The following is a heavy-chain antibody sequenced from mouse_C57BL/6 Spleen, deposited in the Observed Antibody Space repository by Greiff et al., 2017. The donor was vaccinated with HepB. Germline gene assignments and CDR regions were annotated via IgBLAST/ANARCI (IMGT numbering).Heavy chain of an antibody. CDR3: ARAQLRLPYYFDY. V-gene: IGHV1-55*01. J-gene: IGHJ2*01. D-gene: IGHD3-1*01. Sequence: VQLQQPGAELVKPGASVKMSCKASGYTFTSYWITWVKQRPGQGLEWIGDIYPGSGSTNYNEKFKSKATLTVDTSSSTAYMQLSSLTSEDSAVYYCARAQLRLPYYFDYWGQGTTLTVSS. CDR1: GYTFTSYW. CDR2: IYPGSGST.